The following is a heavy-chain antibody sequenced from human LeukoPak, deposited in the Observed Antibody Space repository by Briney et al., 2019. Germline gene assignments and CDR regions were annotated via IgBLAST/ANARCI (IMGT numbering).Heavy chain of an antibody. CDR1: GFTFSRNS. CDR2: ISSSGSTI. Sequence: GGSLRLSCAASGFTFSRNSMTWVRQAPGKGLEWVSYISSSGSTIYYADSVKGRFTISRDNAKNSLYLQMNSLRAEDTAVYYCGRDGYNFRAATDYWGQGTLVTVSS. J-gene: IGHJ4*02. D-gene: IGHD5-24*01. V-gene: IGHV3-48*03. CDR3: GRDGYNFRAATDY.